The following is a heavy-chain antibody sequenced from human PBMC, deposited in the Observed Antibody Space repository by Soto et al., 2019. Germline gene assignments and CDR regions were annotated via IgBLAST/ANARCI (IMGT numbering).Heavy chain of an antibody. J-gene: IGHJ4*02. D-gene: IGHD3-10*01. V-gene: IGHV3-30*18. Sequence: GGSLRLSCAGSGFTFRWFGMNWVRQAPGKGLEWVARISNDGSNEYYVDSVKGRFTISRDNSKNTLYLQMDSLRAEDTAVYYCAKGEVRGIIPSYFDYWGMGTLVTVS. CDR3: AKGEVRGIIPSYFDY. CDR2: ISNDGSNE. CDR1: GFTFRWFG.